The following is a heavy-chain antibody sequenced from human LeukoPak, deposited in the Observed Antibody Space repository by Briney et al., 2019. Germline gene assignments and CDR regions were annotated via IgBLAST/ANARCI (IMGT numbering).Heavy chain of an antibody. CDR1: GFTVSSNY. CDR2: ISYDGSNK. V-gene: IGHV3-30*18. CDR3: AKDQSPLYYYGMDV. Sequence: GGSLRLSCAASGFTVSSNYMSWVRQAPGKGLEWVAVISYDGSNKYYADSVKGRFTISRDNSKNTLYLQMNSLRAEDTAVYYCAKDQSPLYYYGMDVWGQGTTVTVSS. J-gene: IGHJ6*02.